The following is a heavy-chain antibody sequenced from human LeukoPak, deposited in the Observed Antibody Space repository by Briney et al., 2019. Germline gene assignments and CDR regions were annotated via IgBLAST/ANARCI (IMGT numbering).Heavy chain of an antibody. J-gene: IGHJ4*02. CDR2: IYTSGST. D-gene: IGHD3-16*01. Sequence: SETLSLTCTVSDGSISSGSYYWSWIRQPAGKGLEWIGRIYTSGSTNYNPSLKSRVTISVDTSKNQFSLKLSSVTAADTAVYYCARMVRRTFHFDYWGQGTLVTVSS. V-gene: IGHV4-61*02. CDR3: ARMVRRTFHFDY. CDR1: DGSISSGSYY.